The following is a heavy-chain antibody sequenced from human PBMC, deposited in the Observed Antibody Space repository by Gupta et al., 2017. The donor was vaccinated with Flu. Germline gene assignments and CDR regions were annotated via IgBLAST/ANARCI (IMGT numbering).Heavy chain of an antibody. CDR1: EFTFSTYA. Sequence: EVQLLESGGGLVQPGGSLRLSCAASEFTFSTYAMNWVRRTPGKRLEWVSGISINGDATYYADSVKGRFSISRDNSKNMLYLQMNSLRAEDTAIYYCTKGGLVASNWGIAVDWGQGAPVIVSS. CDR3: TKGGLVASNWGIAVD. V-gene: IGHV3-23*01. D-gene: IGHD6-19*01. J-gene: IGHJ4*02. CDR2: ISINGDAT.